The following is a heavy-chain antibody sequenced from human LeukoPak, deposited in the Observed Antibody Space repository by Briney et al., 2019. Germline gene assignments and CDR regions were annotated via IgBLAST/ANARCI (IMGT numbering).Heavy chain of an antibody. V-gene: IGHV1-8*03. CDR1: GYTFTGYY. CDR3: ARGRAGCFDY. Sequence: ASVKVSCKASGYTFTGYYMHWVRQATGQGLEWMGWMNPNSGNTGYAQKFQGRVTITRNTSISTAYMELSSLRSEDTAVYYCARGRAGCFDYWGQGTLVTVSS. J-gene: IGHJ4*02. D-gene: IGHD6-13*01. CDR2: MNPNSGNT.